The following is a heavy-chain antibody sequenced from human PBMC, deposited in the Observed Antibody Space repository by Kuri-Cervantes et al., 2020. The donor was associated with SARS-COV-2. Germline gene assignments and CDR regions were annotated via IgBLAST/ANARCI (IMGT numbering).Heavy chain of an antibody. Sequence: SETLSLTCTVSGGSISSYYWSWIRQPPGKGLEWIGSIYYSGSTYYNPSLKSRVTISVDTSKNQFSLKLSSVTAADTAVYYCARPREMATIPDAFDIWGQGTMVTVSS. CDR3: ARPREMATIPDAFDI. CDR2: IYYSGST. D-gene: IGHD5-24*01. V-gene: IGHV4-39*01. J-gene: IGHJ3*02. CDR1: GGSISSYY.